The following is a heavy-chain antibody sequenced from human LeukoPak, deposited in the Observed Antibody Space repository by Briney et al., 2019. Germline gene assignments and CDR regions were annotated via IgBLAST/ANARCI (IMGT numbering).Heavy chain of an antibody. CDR3: ARSSLGAAEEVGDY. CDR1: GYTFTSYG. CDR2: IGAYNGNT. V-gene: IGHV1-18*01. J-gene: IGHJ4*02. D-gene: IGHD2-15*01. Sequence: ASVKVSCKASGYTFTSYGMSWVRQAPGQGLEWMGWIGAYNGNTNYAQKLQGRVTMTTDTSTSTAYMELRSLRSDDTAVYYCARSSLGAAEEVGDYWGQGTLVTVPS.